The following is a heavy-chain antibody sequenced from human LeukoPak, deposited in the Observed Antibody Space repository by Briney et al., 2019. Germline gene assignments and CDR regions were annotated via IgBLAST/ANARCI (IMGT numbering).Heavy chain of an antibody. Sequence: SETLSLTCNVSGGSFSGYFWSWIRQPAGKGLEWIGRIYTSGSTNYNPSLKSRVIMSVDTSKHQFSLNLSSVTAADPAVYYCARVGGMVRGANIDLMAVWGQGTTVTVSS. V-gene: IGHV4-4*07. D-gene: IGHD3-10*01. CDR2: IYTSGST. J-gene: IGHJ6*02. CDR1: GGSFSGYF. CDR3: ARVGGMVRGANIDLMAV.